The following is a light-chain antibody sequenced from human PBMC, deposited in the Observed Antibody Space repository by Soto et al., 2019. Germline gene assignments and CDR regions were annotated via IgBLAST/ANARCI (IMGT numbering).Light chain of an antibody. CDR3: QQSYSTLN. CDR1: QSISSY. CDR2: AAS. Sequence: DIQMTQSPSSLSASVGDRVTITCRASQSISSYLNWYQQKPGKAPKLLIYAASSLQSGVPSRFSGSGSGTDFTVTISSLQPEDFATYYCQQSYSTLNFGPGTKVDIK. V-gene: IGKV1-39*01. J-gene: IGKJ3*01.